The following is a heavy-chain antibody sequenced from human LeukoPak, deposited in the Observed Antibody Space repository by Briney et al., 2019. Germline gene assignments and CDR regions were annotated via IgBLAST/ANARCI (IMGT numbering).Heavy chain of an antibody. CDR3: ANIRFFATSDFDY. D-gene: IGHD3-3*01. V-gene: IGHV3-7*01. CDR2: IKQDGSEK. Sequence: GGSLRLSCAASGFTFSSYWMSWVRQAPGKGLEWVANIKQDGSEKYYVDSVKGRFTISRDNAKNSLYLQMNSLRAEDTAVYYCANIRFFATSDFDYWGQGTLVTVSS. CDR1: GFTFSSYW. J-gene: IGHJ4*02.